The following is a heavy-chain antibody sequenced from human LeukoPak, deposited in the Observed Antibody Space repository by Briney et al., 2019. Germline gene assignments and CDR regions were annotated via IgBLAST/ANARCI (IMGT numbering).Heavy chain of an antibody. V-gene: IGHV4-34*01. D-gene: IGHD3-10*01. CDR3: ARGRYYYGSGSYFPHYYYYYGMDV. Sequence: SETLSLTCAVYGVSFSGYYWSWIRQPPGKGLEWIGEINHSGSTNYNPSPKSRVTISVDTSKNQFSLKLSSVTAADTAAYYCARGRYYYGSGSYFPHYYYYYGMDVWGQGTTVTVSS. CDR2: INHSGST. CDR1: GVSFSGYY. J-gene: IGHJ6*02.